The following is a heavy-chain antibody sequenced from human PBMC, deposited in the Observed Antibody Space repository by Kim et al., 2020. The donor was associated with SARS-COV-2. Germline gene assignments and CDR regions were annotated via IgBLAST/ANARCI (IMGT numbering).Heavy chain of an antibody. CDR2: IYYSVST. D-gene: IGHD6-19*01. CDR1: GGSISSGGYY. V-gene: IGHV4-31*03. CDR3: ACVGIAVAGYYYYGMDV. Sequence: SETLSLTCTVSGGSISSGGYYWSWIRQHPGKGLEWIGYIYYSVSTYYNPSLKSRVTISVDTSKNQFSLKLSSVTAADTAVYYCACVGIAVAGYYYYGMDVWGQGTTVTVSS. J-gene: IGHJ6*02.